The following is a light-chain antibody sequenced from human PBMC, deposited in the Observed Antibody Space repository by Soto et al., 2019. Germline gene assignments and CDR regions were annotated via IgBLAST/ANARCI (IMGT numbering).Light chain of an antibody. CDR2: DTD. Sequence: QAVVTQEPSLTVSPGGTVTLTCGSSTGPVTNGHFPYWFQQKPGQAPRPLIYDTDNKHSWTPARFSASLLGDKAALTLSGALPADEADYYCLLSYTGRLYVFGPGTKLTVL. CDR1: TGPVTNGHF. J-gene: IGLJ1*01. CDR3: LLSYTGRLYV. V-gene: IGLV7-46*01.